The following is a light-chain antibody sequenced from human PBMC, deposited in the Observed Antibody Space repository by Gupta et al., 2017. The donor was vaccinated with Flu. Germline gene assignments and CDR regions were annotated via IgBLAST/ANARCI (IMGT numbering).Light chain of an antibody. CDR1: QSVSSSK. CDR2: DAS. CDR3: GQYGATPFS. J-gene: IGKJ2*03. V-gene: IGKV3-20*01. Sequence: ELVLTQSPGTLSLSPGERATLSCRASQSVSSSKVAWYQQKPGQAPRLLINDASRRTTGIPDRFIGSGSGTVFTLTISRLEPEDFAVYYCGQYGATPFSFGQGTKLEIK.